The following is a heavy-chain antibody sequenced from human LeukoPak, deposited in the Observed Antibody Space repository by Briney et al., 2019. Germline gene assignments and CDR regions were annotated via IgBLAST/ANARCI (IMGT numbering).Heavy chain of an antibody. Sequence: KSSETLSLTCTVSGGSISSYYWSWIRQPPGKGLEWIGYIYYSGSTNYNPSLKSRVTISVDTSKNQFSLKLSSVTAADTAVYYCARSHCDFWTTGYNWFDPWGQGTLVTVSS. V-gene: IGHV4-59*01. CDR2: IYYSGST. D-gene: IGHD3-3*01. CDR1: GGSISSYY. J-gene: IGHJ5*02. CDR3: ARSHCDFWTTGYNWFDP.